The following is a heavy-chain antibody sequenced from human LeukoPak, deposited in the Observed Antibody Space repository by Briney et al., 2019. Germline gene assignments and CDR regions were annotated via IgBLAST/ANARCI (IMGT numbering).Heavy chain of an antibody. CDR2: INAGNGNT. J-gene: IGHJ4*02. CDR3: ASSWGYDQPALGY. CDR1: GYTFTSYA. Sequence: EASVKVSCKASGYTFTSYAMHWVRQAPGQRLEWMGWINAGNGNTKYSQKFQGRVTITRDTSASTAYMELSSLRSEDTAVYYCASSWGYDQPALGYWGQGTLVTVSS. D-gene: IGHD5-12*01. V-gene: IGHV1-3*01.